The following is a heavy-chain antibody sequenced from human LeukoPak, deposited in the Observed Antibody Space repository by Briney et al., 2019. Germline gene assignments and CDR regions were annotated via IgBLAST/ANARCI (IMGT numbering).Heavy chain of an antibody. Sequence: PGRSLRLSCAASGCTVSSNYMSWVRQAPGKGLEWVSVIYSGGSTYYADSVKGRFTISRDNSKDTLYLQMNSLRAEDTAVYYCARGSRRAVAVLNHYGTDVWGQGTTVTVSS. J-gene: IGHJ6*02. CDR1: GCTVSSNY. CDR3: ARGSRRAVAVLNHYGTDV. CDR2: IYSGGST. V-gene: IGHV3-66*01. D-gene: IGHD6-19*01.